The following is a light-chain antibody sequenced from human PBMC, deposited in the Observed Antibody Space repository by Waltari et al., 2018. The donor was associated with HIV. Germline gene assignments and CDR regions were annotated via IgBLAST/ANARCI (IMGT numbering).Light chain of an antibody. CDR3: TSYVDNYHVF. J-gene: IGLJ2*01. V-gene: IGLV2-8*01. CDR1: SHDLGSFGY. CDR2: EVT. Sequence: ALTPPPSASGAPGQSVTISCTGTSHDLGSFGYVPWYQQHPGRAPKLLIYEVTKRPSGVPDRFSGSKSGNTASLTVSGLQAEDDGHYYCTSYVDNYHVFFGGGTKLTVL.